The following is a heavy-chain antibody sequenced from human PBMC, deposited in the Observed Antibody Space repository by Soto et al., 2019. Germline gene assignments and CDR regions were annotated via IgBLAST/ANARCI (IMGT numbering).Heavy chain of an antibody. CDR1: GGSFTSNNW. CDR2: IYRTGST. Sequence: SETLSLTCAVSGGSFTSNNWWTWVRQPPGQGLEWIGEIYRTGSTNYNPSLKSRVTISLDKSENQFSLKVASLTAADTAVYYCASRDPGTSFDYWGQGTLVTVSS. V-gene: IGHV4-4*02. CDR3: ASRDPGTSFDY. D-gene: IGHD1-7*01. J-gene: IGHJ4*02.